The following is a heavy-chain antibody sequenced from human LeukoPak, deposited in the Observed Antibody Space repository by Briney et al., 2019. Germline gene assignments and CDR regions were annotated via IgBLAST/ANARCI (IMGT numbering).Heavy chain of an antibody. CDR3: AREYYYGSGSYGPYNWFDP. CDR1: GGSISSGGYY. Sequence: SETLSLTCTVSGGSISSGGYYWTWIRQHPGKGLEWIGYIYYSGSTYYNPSLKSRVTISVVTSKSQFSLKLSSVTAADTAVYYCAREYYYGSGSYGPYNWFDPWGQGTLVTVSS. V-gene: IGHV4-31*03. CDR2: IYYSGST. D-gene: IGHD3-10*01. J-gene: IGHJ5*02.